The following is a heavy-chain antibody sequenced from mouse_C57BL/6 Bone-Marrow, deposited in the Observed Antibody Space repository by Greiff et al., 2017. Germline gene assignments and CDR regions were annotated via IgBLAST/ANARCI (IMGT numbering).Heavy chain of an antibody. J-gene: IGHJ2*01. CDR3: ARGGLLPSGERYFDY. V-gene: IGHV1-54*01. CDR1: GYAFTNYL. CDR2: INPGSGGT. Sequence: QVQLQQSGAELVRPGTSVKVSCKASGYAFTNYLIEWVKQRPGQGLEWIGVINPGSGGTNYNEKFKGKATLTADKSSSTAYMQLSSLTSEDSAVYSCARGGLLPSGERYFDYWGQGTTLTVSS. D-gene: IGHD1-1*01.